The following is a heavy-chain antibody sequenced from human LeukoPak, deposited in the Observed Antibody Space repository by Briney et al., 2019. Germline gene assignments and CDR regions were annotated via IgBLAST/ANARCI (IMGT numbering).Heavy chain of an antibody. V-gene: IGHV4-39*01. D-gene: IGHD6-6*01. Sequence: SETLSLTCTVSAGSISSSSYYWGWIRQPPGKGLEWIGSIYYSGSTYYNPSLKSRVTISVDTSKNQFSLKLSSVTAADTAVYYCARQLGSWYSSSTSLFDYWGQGTLVTVSS. J-gene: IGHJ4*02. CDR1: AGSISSSSYY. CDR3: ARQLGSWYSSSTSLFDY. CDR2: IYYSGST.